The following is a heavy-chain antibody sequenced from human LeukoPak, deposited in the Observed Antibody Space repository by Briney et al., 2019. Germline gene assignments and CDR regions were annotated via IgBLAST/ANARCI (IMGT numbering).Heavy chain of an antibody. V-gene: IGHV4-31*03. J-gene: IGHJ4*02. CDR2: IYYSGST. D-gene: IGHD3-16*02. CDR1: GGSISSSSYS. Sequence: PSETLSLTCTVSGGSISSSSYSWSWIRQHPGKGLEWIGYIYYSGSTYYNPSLKSRVTISVDTSKNQFSLKLSSVTAADTAVYYCARADQSATFGGVIVAYYFDYWGQGTLVTVSS. CDR3: ARADQSATFGGVIVAYYFDY.